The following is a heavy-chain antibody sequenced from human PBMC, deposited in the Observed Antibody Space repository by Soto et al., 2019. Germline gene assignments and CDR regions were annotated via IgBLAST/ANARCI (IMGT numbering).Heavy chain of an antibody. CDR2: IRSKAYGGTT. Sequence: GRSLRLSCTAYGFTFGDYAMSWVRQAPGKWLEWVGFIRSKAYGGTTEYAASVKGRFTISRDDSKSIAYLQMNSLKTEDTAVYYCTSTPNDIVLVPPATFDYSGQATLVTVSS. CDR1: GFTFGDYA. CDR3: TSTPNDIVLVPPATFDY. V-gene: IGHV3-49*04. J-gene: IGHJ4*02. D-gene: IGHD2-2*01.